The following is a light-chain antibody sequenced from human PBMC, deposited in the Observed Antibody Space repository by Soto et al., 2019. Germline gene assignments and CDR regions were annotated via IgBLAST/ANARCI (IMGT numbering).Light chain of an antibody. CDR3: QQRTYGLT. CDR2: DAS. V-gene: IGKV3-11*01. CDR1: QSVSSY. J-gene: IGKJ4*01. Sequence: EIVLTQSPVTLSLSPGERATLSCRASQSVSSYLAWYQHKPGQAPRLLIYDASNRASGIPARFSGSGSGTDFTLTISSLEPDDFAVYYCQQRTYGLTFGGGTKVEIK.